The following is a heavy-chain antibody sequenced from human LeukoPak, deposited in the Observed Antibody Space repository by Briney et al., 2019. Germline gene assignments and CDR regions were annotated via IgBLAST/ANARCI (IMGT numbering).Heavy chain of an antibody. CDR3: AGSTSRETLDY. D-gene: IGHD2-2*01. CDR1: GYSISSGYY. CDR2: IYHTGSI. J-gene: IGHJ4*02. V-gene: IGHV4-38-2*01. Sequence: SETLSLTCAVSGYSISSGYYWGWIRQPPGKGLEWIGSIYHTGSIYYNPSLKSRVTISVDTSKNQFSLRLSSVTAADTAVYYCAGSTSRETLDYWGQGTLVTVSS.